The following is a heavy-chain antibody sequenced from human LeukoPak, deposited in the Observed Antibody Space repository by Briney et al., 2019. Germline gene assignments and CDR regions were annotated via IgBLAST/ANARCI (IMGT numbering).Heavy chain of an antibody. CDR3: ARDYYDSSGYYYPFDY. Sequence: ASVNVSCKASGYTFTSYDINWVRQATGQGLEWMGWMNPNSGNTGYAQKFQGRVTMTRNTSISTAYMELSSLRSEDTAVYYCARDYYDSSGYYYPFDYWGQGTLVTVSS. CDR1: GYTFTSYD. J-gene: IGHJ4*02. D-gene: IGHD3-22*01. V-gene: IGHV1-8*01. CDR2: MNPNSGNT.